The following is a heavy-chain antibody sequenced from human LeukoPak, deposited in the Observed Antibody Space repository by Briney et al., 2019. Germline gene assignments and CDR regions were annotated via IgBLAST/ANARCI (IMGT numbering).Heavy chain of an antibody. J-gene: IGHJ6*02. CDR1: GYTFTSYD. Sequence: ASLRVSCKASGYTFTSYDINWVRQATGQWLEWMGFKNPNSGRTGFAQKFQGRFTMTTDTSISTAYMELSSLTSEDTAVYYCARGPVSSHGMDVWGQGTTVTVSS. V-gene: IGHV1-8*01. CDR3: ARGPVSSHGMDV. CDR2: KNPNSGRT.